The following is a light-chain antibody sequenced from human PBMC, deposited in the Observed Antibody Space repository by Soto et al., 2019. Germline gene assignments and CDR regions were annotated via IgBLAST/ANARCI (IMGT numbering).Light chain of an antibody. J-gene: IGKJ2*03. CDR2: DVS. Sequence: DIQMTQSPPTLPASAGDRVTITCRASQDISRWLAWYQQKPGKAPELLIYDVSTLQSGVPSRFSDTGSGKEFTLTISSLQPEDFATYYCQQYNAYYSFGQGTKVDI. V-gene: IGKV1-5*01. CDR3: QQYNAYYS. CDR1: QDISRW.